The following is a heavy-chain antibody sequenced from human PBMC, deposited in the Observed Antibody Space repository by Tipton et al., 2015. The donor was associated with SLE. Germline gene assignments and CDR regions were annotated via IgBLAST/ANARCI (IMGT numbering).Heavy chain of an antibody. CDR3: ARGITMIVGRGYFDL. J-gene: IGHJ2*01. CDR1: GGSISSSSYY. Sequence: TLSLTCTVSGGSISSSSYYWGWIRQPPGKGLEWIGSIYYSGMTYYNPSLKSRVTISMDRSKNHFSLNLKSVTAADTAVYFCARGITMIVGRGYFDLWGRGTLVTVSS. D-gene: IGHD3-22*01. CDR2: IYYSGMT. V-gene: IGHV4-39*07.